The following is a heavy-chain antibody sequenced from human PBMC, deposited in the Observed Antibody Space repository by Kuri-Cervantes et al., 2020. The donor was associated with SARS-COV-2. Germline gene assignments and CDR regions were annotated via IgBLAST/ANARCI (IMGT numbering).Heavy chain of an antibody. V-gene: IGHV4-31*03. CDR1: GGSISSGGYY. D-gene: IGHD6-6*01. CDR2: IYYSGST. Sequence: SETLSLTCTVSGGSISSGGYYWSWIRQHPGKGLEWIGYIYYSGSTYYNPSLKSRVTISVDTSKNQFSVKLSSVTAADTAVYYCARGREYSSSSLYYYGMDVWGQGTTVTVSS. CDR3: ARGREYSSSSLYYYGMDV. J-gene: IGHJ6*02.